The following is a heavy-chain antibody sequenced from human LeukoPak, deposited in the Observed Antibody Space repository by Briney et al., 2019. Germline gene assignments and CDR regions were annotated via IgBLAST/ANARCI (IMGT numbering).Heavy chain of an antibody. V-gene: IGHV1-18*01. J-gene: IGHJ4*02. D-gene: IGHD3-22*01. CDR1: GYTFTSYG. Sequence: ASVKVSCKASGYTFTSYGISWVRQAPGQGLEWMGWISAYNGDTNYAQKFQGRVIMTTDKSTSTAYMELRSLRSDDTAVYYCARDPVHYYDSSGYWRYWGQGTLVTVSS. CDR3: ARDPVHYYDSSGYWRY. CDR2: ISAYNGDT.